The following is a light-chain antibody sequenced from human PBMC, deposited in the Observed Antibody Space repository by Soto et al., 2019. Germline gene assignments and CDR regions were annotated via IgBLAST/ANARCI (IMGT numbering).Light chain of an antibody. CDR1: SSSIGAGYD. J-gene: IGLJ2*01. CDR2: GNF. V-gene: IGLV1-40*01. Sequence: QSVLTQPPSVSGAPGQRVTISCAGGSSSIGAGYDVHWYQQVPGTAPKLLIYGNFNRPSGVPDRFSGSKSGTSASLAITGLQAGDEADYYCQYYDSSLSGVVFCGGTQLTVL. CDR3: QYYDSSLSGVV.